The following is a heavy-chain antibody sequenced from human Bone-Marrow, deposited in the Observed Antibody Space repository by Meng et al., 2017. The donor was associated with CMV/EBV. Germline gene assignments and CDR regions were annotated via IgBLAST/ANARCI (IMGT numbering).Heavy chain of an antibody. D-gene: IGHD3-3*01. Sequence: SETLSLTCTVSGGSISSYYWSWIRQPPGKGLEWIGYIYYSGSTNYNPSLKSRVTISVDTYKNQFSLKLSSVTAADTAVYYCASHSGGFWSGSRPGRYYVVYWGQGTLVTVSS. CDR1: GGSISSYY. CDR3: ASHSGGFWSGSRPGRYYVVY. V-gene: IGHV4-59*01. J-gene: IGHJ4*02. CDR2: IYYSGST.